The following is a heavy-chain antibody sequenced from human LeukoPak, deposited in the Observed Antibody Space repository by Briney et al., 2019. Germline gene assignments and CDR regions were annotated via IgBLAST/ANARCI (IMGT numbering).Heavy chain of an antibody. CDR3: ARVQRGIAVALDY. V-gene: IGHV3-48*03. CDR2: ISTTGSSI. D-gene: IGHD6-19*01. J-gene: IGHJ4*02. CDR1: GFTFNRRG. Sequence: GGSLRLSCAASGFTFNRRGMHWVRQAPGKGLEWVSYISTTGSSIYYADSVKGRFTISRDNVKNLLYLQMNSLRAEDTAVYYCARVQRGIAVALDYWGQGTLATVSS.